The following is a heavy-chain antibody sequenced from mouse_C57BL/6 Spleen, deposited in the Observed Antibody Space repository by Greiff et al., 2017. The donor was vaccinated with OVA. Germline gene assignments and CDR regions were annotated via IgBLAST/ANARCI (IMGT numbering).Heavy chain of an antibody. J-gene: IGHJ4*01. CDR2: INPSTGGT. CDR1: GYSFTGYY. V-gene: IGHV1-42*01. CDR3: ARRDYYYAMDY. Sequence: EVQRVESGPELVKPGASVKISCKASGYSFTGYYMNWVKQSPEKSLEWIGEINPSTGGTTYNQKFKAKATVTVDKSSSTAYMQLKSLTSEDSAVYYCARRDYYYAMDYWGQGTSVTVSS. D-gene: IGHD2-4*01.